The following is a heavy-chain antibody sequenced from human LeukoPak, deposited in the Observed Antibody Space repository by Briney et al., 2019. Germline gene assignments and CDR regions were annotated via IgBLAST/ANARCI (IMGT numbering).Heavy chain of an antibody. D-gene: IGHD3-22*01. Sequence: GGSLRLSCAASGFNFDDYTMNWVRQAPGKGLEWVSYISSSSSTIYYADSVKGRFTISRDNAKNSLYLQMNSLRAEDTAVYYCARGAYYYEDWGQGTLVTVSS. J-gene: IGHJ4*02. V-gene: IGHV3-48*01. CDR2: ISSSSSTI. CDR1: GFNFDDYT. CDR3: ARGAYYYED.